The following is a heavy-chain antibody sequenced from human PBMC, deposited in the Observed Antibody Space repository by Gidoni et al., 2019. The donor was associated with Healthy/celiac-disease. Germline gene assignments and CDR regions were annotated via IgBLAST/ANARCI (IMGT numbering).Heavy chain of an antibody. CDR2: IKHYGST. Sequence: QVQLQQWGAGLLTPSETLSLTCAVYGGSFSGYYWSWIRQPPGKGLEWIGEIKHYGSTNYNPSLKSRVTISVDTSKNQFSLKLSSVTAADTAVYYCARDDYGDYGGFGYWGQGTLVTVSS. V-gene: IGHV4-34*01. J-gene: IGHJ4*02. D-gene: IGHD4-17*01. CDR3: ARDDYGDYGGFGY. CDR1: GGSFSGYY.